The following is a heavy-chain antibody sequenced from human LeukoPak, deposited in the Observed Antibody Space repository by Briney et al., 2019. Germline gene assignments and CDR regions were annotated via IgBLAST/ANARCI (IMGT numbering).Heavy chain of an antibody. Sequence: GGSLRLSCAASGFNVNRDYMSWVRQSPGKGLEWVSVVYTDGRTFYADSVKGRFTISRDDSKNTVFLQMNSLRAEDTAIYFCTRGSPTVSAGYNWGRGTVVTVSS. CDR1: GFNVNRDY. CDR3: TRGSPTVSAGYN. D-gene: IGHD1-1*01. V-gene: IGHV3-53*01. J-gene: IGHJ4*02. CDR2: VYTDGRT.